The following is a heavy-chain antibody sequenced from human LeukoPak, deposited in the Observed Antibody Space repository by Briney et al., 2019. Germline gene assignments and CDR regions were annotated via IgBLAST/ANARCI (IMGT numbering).Heavy chain of an antibody. CDR3: ARGVATKGTYFDY. CDR2: IYSGGST. J-gene: IGHJ4*02. V-gene: IGHV3-66*01. CDR1: GFTVSSNY. D-gene: IGHD5-12*01. Sequence: GGSLRLSCAASGFTVSSNYMSWVRQAPGKGLEWVSVIYSGGSTYYADSVKGRFTISRDNSKNTLYLQMNSLRAEDTAVYYCARGVATKGTYFDYWGQGTLVTVSS.